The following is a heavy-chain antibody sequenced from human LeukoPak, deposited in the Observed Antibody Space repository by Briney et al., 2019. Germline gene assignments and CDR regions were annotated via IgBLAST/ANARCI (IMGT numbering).Heavy chain of an antibody. Sequence: SQTLSLTCTVSGGSISSGDYYWSWIRQPPGKGLEWIGYIYYSGSTYYNPSLKSRVTISVDTSKNQFSLKLTSVTAADTAIYYCARREGYGHTFDYWGQGTLVTVSS. J-gene: IGHJ4*02. CDR2: IYYSGST. V-gene: IGHV4-30-4*01. CDR3: ARREGYGHTFDY. D-gene: IGHD5-12*01. CDR1: GGSISSGDYY.